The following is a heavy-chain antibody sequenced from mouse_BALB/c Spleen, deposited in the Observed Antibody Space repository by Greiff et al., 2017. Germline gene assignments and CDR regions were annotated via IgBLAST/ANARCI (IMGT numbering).Heavy chain of an antibody. V-gene: IGHV5-9-3*01. J-gene: IGHJ3*01. D-gene: IGHD4-1*01. CDR2: ISSGGSYT. CDR1: GFTFSSYA. CDR3: AELTGTWFAY. Sequence: EVQRVESGGGLVKPGGSLKLSCAASGFTFSSYAMSWVRQTPEKRLEWVATISSGGSYTYYPDSVKGRFTISRDNAKNTLYLQMSSLRSEDTAMYYCAELTGTWFAYWGQGTLVTVSA.